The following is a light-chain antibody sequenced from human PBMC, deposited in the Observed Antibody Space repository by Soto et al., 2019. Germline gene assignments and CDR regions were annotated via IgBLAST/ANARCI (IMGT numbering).Light chain of an antibody. J-gene: IGKJ3*01. V-gene: IGKV3-15*01. CDR3: QHDNEWPPAGT. CDR1: QNIGSN. Sequence: EIVMTQSPGTLSVSPGDRATLSCRASQNIGSNLAWYQQKPGQAPRLLFYGPSTRATGIPARFSGGGSGTEFTLTISSLQSEEVGVYYCQHDNEWPPAGTFGPGTKVDL. CDR2: GPS.